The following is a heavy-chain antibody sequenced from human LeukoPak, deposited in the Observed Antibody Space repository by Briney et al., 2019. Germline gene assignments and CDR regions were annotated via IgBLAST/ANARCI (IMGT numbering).Heavy chain of an antibody. J-gene: IGHJ4*02. CDR2: ISGSGGST. Sequence: GGSLRLSCAASGFTVSSNYMSWVRQAPGKGLEWVSAISGSGGSTYYADSVKGRFTISRDNSKNTLYLQMNSLRAEDTAVYYCAKMPHSSGYYYFDYWGQGTLVTVSS. V-gene: IGHV3-23*01. CDR1: GFTVSSNY. CDR3: AKMPHSSGYYYFDY. D-gene: IGHD3-22*01.